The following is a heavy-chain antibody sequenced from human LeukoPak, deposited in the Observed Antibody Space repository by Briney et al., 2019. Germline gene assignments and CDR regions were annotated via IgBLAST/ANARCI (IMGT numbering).Heavy chain of an antibody. CDR3: AKGSGYEHSYYYYYMDV. J-gene: IGHJ6*03. CDR1: GGSISSSSYY. V-gene: IGHV4-39*07. CDR2: IYYSGST. Sequence: PSETLSLTCTVSGGSISSSSYYWGWIRQPPGNGLEWIGSIYYSGSTYYNPSLKSRVTISVDTSKNQFSLKLSSVTAADTAVYYCAKGSGYEHSYYYYYMDVWGKGTTVTISS. D-gene: IGHD5-12*01.